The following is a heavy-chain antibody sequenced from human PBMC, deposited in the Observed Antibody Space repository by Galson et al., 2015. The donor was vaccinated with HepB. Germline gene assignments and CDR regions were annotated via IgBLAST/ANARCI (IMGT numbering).Heavy chain of an antibody. J-gene: IGHJ4*02. CDR2: ISGSGGST. D-gene: IGHD3-22*01. CDR1: GFTFSSYA. CDR3: ATQLSYYYDSSLKY. Sequence: LRLSCAASGFTFSSYAMSWVRQAPGKGLEWVSAISGSGGSTYYADSVKGRFTISRDNSKNTLYLQMNSLRAEDTAVYYCATQLSYYYDSSLKYWGQGTLVTVSS. V-gene: IGHV3-23*01.